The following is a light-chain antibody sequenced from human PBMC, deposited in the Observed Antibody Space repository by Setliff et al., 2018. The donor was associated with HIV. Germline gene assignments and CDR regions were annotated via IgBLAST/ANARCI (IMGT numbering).Light chain of an antibody. CDR3: QSYDNSLSSSGV. CDR2: GNN. J-gene: IGLJ1*01. Sequence: QSVLTQPPSVSGAPGQRVTISCTGSSSNIGAGYDVHWYQQLPGTAPKLLIYGNNNRPSGVPDRFSGSKSGTPASLAITGLQADDEADYYCQSYDNSLSSSGVFGTGTKVTVL. V-gene: IGLV1-40*01. CDR1: SSNIGAGYD.